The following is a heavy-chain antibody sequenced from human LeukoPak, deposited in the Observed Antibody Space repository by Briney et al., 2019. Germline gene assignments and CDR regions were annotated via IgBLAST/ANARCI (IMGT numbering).Heavy chain of an antibody. CDR2: IDWDDDK. J-gene: IGHJ4*02. D-gene: IGHD5-18*01. CDR3: ARALCGYSYGYDY. Sequence: SGPALVKPTQTLTLTCTFSGFSLSTSGMCVSWIRQPPGEALEWLARIDWDDDKYYSTSLKTRLTISKDTSKNQVVLTMTNMDPVDTVTYYCARALCGYSYGYDYWGQGTLVTVSS. CDR1: GFSLSTSGMC. V-gene: IGHV2-70*11.